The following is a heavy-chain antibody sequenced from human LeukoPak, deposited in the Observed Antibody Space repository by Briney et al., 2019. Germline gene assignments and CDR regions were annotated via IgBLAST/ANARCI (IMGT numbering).Heavy chain of an antibody. CDR1: GFTFDEYA. D-gene: IGHD1-26*01. CDR3: AKDRGGSSELGDAFDV. Sequence: GGSLRLSCAASGFTFDEYAMHGVRQAPGQGLEWVSGISYSSGSIGYVDSVKGRFTISRDNAKNSLYLQMNSLRVEDTALYYCAKDRGGSSELGDAFDVWGQGTMVRVSS. V-gene: IGHV3-9*01. CDR2: ISYSSGSI. J-gene: IGHJ3*01.